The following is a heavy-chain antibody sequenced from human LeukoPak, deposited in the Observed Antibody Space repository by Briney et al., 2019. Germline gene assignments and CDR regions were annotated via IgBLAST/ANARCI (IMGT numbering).Heavy chain of an antibody. J-gene: IGHJ4*02. CDR1: GFTFSTYN. V-gene: IGHV3-21*01. D-gene: IGHD1-14*01. CDR3: ARDADLINPFDY. CDR2: ISSSSSYI. Sequence: GGSLRLSCAASGFTFSTYNMNWVRQAPGKGLEWVSSISSSSSYIYYADSVKGRFTISRDNAKNSLYLQMNSLRAEDTAVYYCARDADLINPFDYWGQGTLVTVSS.